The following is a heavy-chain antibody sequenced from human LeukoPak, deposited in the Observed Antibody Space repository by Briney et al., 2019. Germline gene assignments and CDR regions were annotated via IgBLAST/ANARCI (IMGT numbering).Heavy chain of an antibody. V-gene: IGHV3-23*01. CDR3: AKSLFTSATGTGRAFHI. Sequence: PGGSLRLSCAASGFTFSSYSMSWVRQAPGKGLEWVSGISASGDVTFHADPVKGRFTISRDNSKNTLYLQMTSLRAEDTAEYYCAKSLFTSATGTGRAFHIWGQGTMVTVSS. J-gene: IGHJ3*02. CDR1: GFTFSSYS. CDR2: ISASGDVT. D-gene: IGHD1-1*01.